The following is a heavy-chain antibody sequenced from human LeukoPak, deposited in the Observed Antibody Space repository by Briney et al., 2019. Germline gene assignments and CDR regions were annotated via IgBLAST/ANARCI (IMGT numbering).Heavy chain of an antibody. Sequence: ASVKVSCKASGYTFTSYYMHWVRQSPGQGLEWMGIINPSGGSTSYAQKFQGRVTMTRDTSTSTVYMELSSLRSEDTAVYYCARWDLKYLGYCTNGVCQDYWGQGTLVTVSS. V-gene: IGHV1-46*01. J-gene: IGHJ4*02. CDR2: INPSGGST. CDR1: GYTFTSYY. CDR3: ARWDLKYLGYCTNGVCQDY. D-gene: IGHD2-8*01.